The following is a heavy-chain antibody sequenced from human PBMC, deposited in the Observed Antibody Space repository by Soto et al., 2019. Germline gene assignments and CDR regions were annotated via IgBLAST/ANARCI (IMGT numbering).Heavy chain of an antibody. J-gene: IGHJ6*02. Sequence: RGESLKISCKGSGYSFTSYWISWVRQMPGKGLEWMGRIDPSGSYTNYSPSFQGHVTISADKSISTAYLQWSSLKASDTAMYYCARLNYYDSSEGYYGMDVWGQGTTVTVSS. D-gene: IGHD3-22*01. V-gene: IGHV5-10-1*01. CDR3: ARLNYYDSSEGYYGMDV. CDR1: GYSFTSYW. CDR2: IDPSGSYT.